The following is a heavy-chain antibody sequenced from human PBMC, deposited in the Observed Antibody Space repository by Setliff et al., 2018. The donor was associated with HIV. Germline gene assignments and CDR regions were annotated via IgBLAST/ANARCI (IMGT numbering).Heavy chain of an antibody. CDR2: ISDDGGSK. Sequence: GSLRLSCAASGFTFSNFAMHWVRRAPGKGLEWVALISDDGGSKGYADSVKGRFTVSRGDSVNMVFLQMSSLRTDDTAIYYCARGLSDGGVSGYWGQGTLVTVSS. CDR1: GFTFSNFA. D-gene: IGHD2-8*02. V-gene: IGHV3-30*04. CDR3: ARGLSDGGVSGY. J-gene: IGHJ4*02.